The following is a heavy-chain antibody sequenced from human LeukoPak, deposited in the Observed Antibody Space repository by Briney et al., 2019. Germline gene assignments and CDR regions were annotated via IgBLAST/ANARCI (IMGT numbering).Heavy chain of an antibody. CDR2: IYYSGST. CDR3: ASKYSSGWYEAFDT. CDR1: GGSISSYY. D-gene: IGHD6-19*01. J-gene: IGHJ3*02. V-gene: IGHV4-59*01. Sequence: PSETLSLTCTVSGGSISSYYWSWIPQPPGKGLEWIGYIYYSGSTNYNPSLKSRVTISVDTSKNQFSLKLSSVSAADTRVYYCASKYSSGWYEAFDTWGQRTTVTVSS.